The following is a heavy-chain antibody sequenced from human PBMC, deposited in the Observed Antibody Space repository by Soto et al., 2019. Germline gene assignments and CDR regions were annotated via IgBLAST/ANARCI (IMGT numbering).Heavy chain of an antibody. CDR2: ISDGGST. D-gene: IGHD2-2*01. Sequence: LSLTCNVSGGSIYTYYWNWMRQSPGKGLDWIGYISDGGSTNYNPSLKSRVTISVDTSNKQVSLKLTSVSAPDTARYFCAGYCSSSICPEHHYFALEVWGQGTTVTVCS. V-gene: IGHV4-59*01. J-gene: IGHJ6*02. CDR1: GGSIYTYY. CDR3: AGYCSSSICPEHHYFALEV.